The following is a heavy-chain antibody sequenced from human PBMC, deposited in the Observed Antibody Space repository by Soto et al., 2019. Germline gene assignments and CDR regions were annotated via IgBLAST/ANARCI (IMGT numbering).Heavy chain of an antibody. CDR3: ARGPSADKVDY. J-gene: IGHJ4*02. CDR2: IYNSGST. Sequence: QVQLQESGPGLVKPSQTLSLTCTVSGGSINSGGYFWSWIRQTPGKGLEWIGHIYNSGSTYTNPSINSQTTISGDTSPNQSSLNLKSVTAADTAVYSCARGPSADKVDYWGQGTLVTVSS. D-gene: IGHD3-3*01. CDR1: GGSINSGGYF. V-gene: IGHV4-30-4*01.